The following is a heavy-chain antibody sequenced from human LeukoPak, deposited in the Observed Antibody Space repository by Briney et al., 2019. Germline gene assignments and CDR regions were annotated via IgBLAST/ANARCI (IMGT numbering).Heavy chain of an antibody. D-gene: IGHD1-20*01. CDR1: GGSFSDY. J-gene: IGHJ4*02. V-gene: IGHV4-34*01. CDR2: VNHRGST. CDR3: ARGVIGTTTLQDF. Sequence: SETLSLTCAVYGGSFSDYWNWIRQPPGKGLEWIGEVNHRGSTSYNPSLKSRVTISVDRSKKQFFLRLTSVTAADTAVYYCARGVIGTTTLQDFWGQGTLVTVSS.